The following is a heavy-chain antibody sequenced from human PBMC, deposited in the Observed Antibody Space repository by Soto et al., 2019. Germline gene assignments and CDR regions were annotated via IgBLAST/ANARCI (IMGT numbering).Heavy chain of an antibody. V-gene: IGHV3-23*01. CDR1: GFTFSSYA. J-gene: IGHJ4*02. CDR3: AKAHTYGGYDGLDS. D-gene: IGHD5-12*01. Sequence: GGSLRLSCAASGFTFSSYAMSWVRQAPGEGLEWVSAISGSGGSTDYADSVKGRFTISRDNSKNTLYLQMNSLRAEDTAVYYCAKAHTYGGYDGLDSWGQGTLVTVSS. CDR2: ISGSGGST.